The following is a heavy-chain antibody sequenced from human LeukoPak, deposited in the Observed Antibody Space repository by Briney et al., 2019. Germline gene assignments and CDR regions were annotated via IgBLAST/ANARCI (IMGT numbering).Heavy chain of an antibody. CDR3: ARRKVSRGDFDY. CDR1: GGSFSGYY. J-gene: IGHJ4*02. Sequence: SETLSLTCAVYGGSFSGYYWSWIRQPPGKGLEWIGSIYYSGSTYYNPSLKSRVTISVDTSKNQFSLKLSSVTAADTAVYYCARRKVSRGDFDYWGQGTLVTVSS. D-gene: IGHD1-14*01. V-gene: IGHV4-34*01. CDR2: IYYSGST.